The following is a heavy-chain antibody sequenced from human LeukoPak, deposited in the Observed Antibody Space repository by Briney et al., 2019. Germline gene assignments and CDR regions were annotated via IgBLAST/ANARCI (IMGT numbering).Heavy chain of an antibody. Sequence: PGRSLRLSCAASGFTFSSYAMHWVRQAPGKGLEWVAVISYDGSNKYYGDSVKGRFTISRDNSKNTLYLQMNSLRAEDTAVYYCAKDRPELGYCSGGSCYYFDYWGQGTLVTVSS. CDR1: GFTFSSYA. CDR3: AKDRPELGYCSGGSCYYFDY. D-gene: IGHD2-15*01. V-gene: IGHV3-30*04. CDR2: ISYDGSNK. J-gene: IGHJ4*02.